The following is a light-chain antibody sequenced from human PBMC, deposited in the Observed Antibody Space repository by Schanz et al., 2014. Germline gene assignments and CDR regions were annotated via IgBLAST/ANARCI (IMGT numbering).Light chain of an antibody. Sequence: EIVMTQSPATLSVSPGERATLFCRASHSVSSHVAWYQQKPGQAPRLLIYAASTRATGIPARFSGSGSGTEFTLTISRLEPEDFAVYYCQQYGSSPWTFGQGTKVEIK. J-gene: IGKJ1*01. CDR1: HSVSSH. V-gene: IGKV3D-15*01. CDR3: QQYGSSPWT. CDR2: AAS.